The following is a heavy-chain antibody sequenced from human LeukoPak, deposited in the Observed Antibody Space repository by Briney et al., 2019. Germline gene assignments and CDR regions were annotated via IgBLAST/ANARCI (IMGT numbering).Heavy chain of an antibody. Sequence: PSETLSLTCTVSGGSISSSSYYWGWIRQPPGKGLEWIGSTYCSGSTYYNPSLKSRVTISVDTSKNQFSLKLSSVTAADTAVYYCARHVSYYDFWSAPLGFDAFDIWGQGTMVTVSS. V-gene: IGHV4-39*01. CDR2: TYCSGST. CDR1: GGSISSSSYY. CDR3: ARHVSYYDFWSAPLGFDAFDI. J-gene: IGHJ3*02. D-gene: IGHD3-3*01.